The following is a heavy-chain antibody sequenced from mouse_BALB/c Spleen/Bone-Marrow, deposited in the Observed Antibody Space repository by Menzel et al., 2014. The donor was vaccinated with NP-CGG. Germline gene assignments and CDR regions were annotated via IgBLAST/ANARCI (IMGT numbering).Heavy chain of an antibody. Sequence: EVQGVESGGGLVQPGGSLRLSCATSGFTFTDYYMSWVRQPPGKALEWLVFIRNKANGYTTEYSASVKGRFTISRDNSQSILYLQMNTLRAEDSATYYCARDMGLLRFDYWGHGTTLTVSS. V-gene: IGHV7-3*02. CDR1: GFTFTDYY. CDR3: ARDMGLLRFDY. D-gene: IGHD1-1*01. J-gene: IGHJ2*01. CDR2: IRNKANGYTT.